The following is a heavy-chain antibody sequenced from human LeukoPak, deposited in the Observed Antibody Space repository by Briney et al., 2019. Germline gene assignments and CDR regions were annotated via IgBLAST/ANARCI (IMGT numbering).Heavy chain of an antibody. J-gene: IGHJ4*02. CDR2: ISYDGSNK. CDR1: GFTFSSYG. D-gene: IGHD4-17*01. CDR3: ARPSDGHYAQGGYFDY. V-gene: IGHV3-30*03. Sequence: GGSLRLSCAAPGFTFSSYGMHWVRQAPGKGLEWVAVISYDGSNKYYADSVMGRFTISRDNSKNTLYLQMNSLRVEDTAVYYCARPSDGHYAQGGYFDYWGQGALVTVSS.